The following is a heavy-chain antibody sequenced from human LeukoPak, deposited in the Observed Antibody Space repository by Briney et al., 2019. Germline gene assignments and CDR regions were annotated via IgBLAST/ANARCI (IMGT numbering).Heavy chain of an antibody. D-gene: IGHD5-12*01. Sequence: GGSLRLSCAASGFTFDDYGMSWVRQAPGKGLEWVSYISSSGSTIYYADSVKGRFTISRDNAKNSLYLQMNSLRAGDTAVYYCARVLHSAYDWNWFDPWGQGTLVTVSS. V-gene: IGHV3-48*03. J-gene: IGHJ5*02. CDR2: ISSSGSTI. CDR3: ARVLHSAYDWNWFDP. CDR1: GFTFDDYG.